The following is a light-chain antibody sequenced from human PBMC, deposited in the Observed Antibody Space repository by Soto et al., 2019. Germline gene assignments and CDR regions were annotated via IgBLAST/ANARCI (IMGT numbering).Light chain of an antibody. CDR1: SSDVGGYNY. CDR2: DVS. V-gene: IGLV2-14*01. CDR3: SSYTSSSTLVV. J-gene: IGLJ2*01. Sequence: ALTQPASVSGSPGQSITISCTGTSSDVGGYNYVSWYQQHPGKAPKLMIYDVSNRPSGVSNRSSGSKSGNTASLTISGLQAEDEADYYCSSYTSSSTLVVFGGGTQLTVL.